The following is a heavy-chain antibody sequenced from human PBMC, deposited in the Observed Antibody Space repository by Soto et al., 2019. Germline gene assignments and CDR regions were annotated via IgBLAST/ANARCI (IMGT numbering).Heavy chain of an antibody. D-gene: IGHD6-13*01. J-gene: IGHJ6*02. CDR2: INHTGST. V-gene: IGHV4-34*01. CDR1: GASFSGYY. Sequence: PSETLSLTCAVYGASFSGYYWSWIRQPPGKGLEWIGEINHTGSTNHNPSLKSRVTISVDTSKNQFSLKLSSVTAADTAVYYCARLRAAGLSQIIAAAGSRYYYYYGMDVWGQGTTVTVSS. CDR3: ARLRAAGLSQIIAAAGSRYYYYYGMDV.